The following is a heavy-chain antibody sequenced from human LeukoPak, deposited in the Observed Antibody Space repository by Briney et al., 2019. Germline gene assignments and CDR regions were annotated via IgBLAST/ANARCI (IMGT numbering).Heavy chain of an antibody. CDR3: ANWFDP. V-gene: IGHV3-23*01. J-gene: IGHJ5*02. Sequence: GSLRLSCAASGFNLNRQGLRWVRQAPGKGLEWVSAISGSGGSTYYADSVEGRFTISRDNSKNTLYLQMNSLRAEDTAVYYCANWFDPWGQGTLVTVSS. CDR1: GFNLNRQG. CDR2: ISGSGGST.